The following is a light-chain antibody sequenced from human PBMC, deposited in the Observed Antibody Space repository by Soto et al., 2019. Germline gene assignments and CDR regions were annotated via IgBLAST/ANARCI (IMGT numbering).Light chain of an antibody. CDR2: AAS. CDR3: QKHNEG. CDR1: QGISNF. V-gene: IGKV1-27*01. J-gene: IGKJ3*01. Sequence: DIQMTQSPSSLSASVGDRVTITCRASQGISNFLAWFQQKPGKVPKLLIYAASTLQSGVPSRFSSSGSGTDFTLTISSLQPEDVATYYCQKHNEGFGPGTKVDIK.